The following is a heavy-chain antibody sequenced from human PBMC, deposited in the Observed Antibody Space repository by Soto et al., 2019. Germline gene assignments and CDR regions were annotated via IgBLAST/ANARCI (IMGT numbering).Heavy chain of an antibody. CDR1: GESFIGYY. D-gene: IGHD5-12*01. Sequence: QVHLQQWGAGLLKPSETLSLTCAVYGESFIGYYRTWIRQPPGKGLEWIGEINHRGSANYNPSLKSRVTISVDTSNNQCSLKLSSVTAADTSVYYCARTDIVTTNCFDPWGQGTLVTVSS. J-gene: IGHJ5*02. V-gene: IGHV4-34*02. CDR3: ARTDIVTTNCFDP. CDR2: INHRGSA.